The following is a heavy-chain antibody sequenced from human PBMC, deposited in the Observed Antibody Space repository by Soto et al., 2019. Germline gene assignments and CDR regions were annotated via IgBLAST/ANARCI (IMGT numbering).Heavy chain of an antibody. V-gene: IGHV4-39*07. J-gene: IGHJ4*02. D-gene: IGHD3-3*01. Sequence: SETLSLTCTVSGGSVSTGDYYGVWIRQPPGKGLEWIGSVYYTGSTYYNPSLMSRITVSVDTSKNQFSLKLSSVTAADTAVYYCAREYDFWSGYYLRYFDYWGQGTLVTVSS. CDR1: GGSVSTGDYY. CDR2: VYYTGST. CDR3: AREYDFWSGYYLRYFDY.